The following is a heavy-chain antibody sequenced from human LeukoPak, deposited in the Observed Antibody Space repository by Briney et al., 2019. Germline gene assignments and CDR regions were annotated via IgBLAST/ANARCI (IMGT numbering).Heavy chain of an antibody. CDR1: GESFTSYQ. CDR3: ARDSRTYYYGSGSYYKVGRLDF. CDR2: FIPVFERS. J-gene: IGHJ4*02. D-gene: IGHD3-10*01. V-gene: IGHV1-69*13. Sequence: ASVKVSCKSSGESFTSYQITWVRQAPGQGLEWVGGFIPVFERSTYAQKFQGRVTMTADESTNTAYMELSSLTSEDTAVYYCARDSRTYYYGSGSYYKVGRLDFWGQGTLVTVSS.